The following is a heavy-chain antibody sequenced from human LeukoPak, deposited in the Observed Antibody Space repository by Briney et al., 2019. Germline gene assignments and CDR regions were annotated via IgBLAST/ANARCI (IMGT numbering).Heavy chain of an antibody. CDR2: ISYDGSNK. J-gene: IGHJ4*02. CDR1: GFTFSSYA. CDR3: ARGEAAGTRGVYFDY. V-gene: IGHV3-30*04. Sequence: GGSLRLSCAASGFTFSSYAIHWVRQAPGKGLEWVAVISYDGSNKYYADSVKGRFTISRDNSMNTLFLQMNGLRAEDTAVYYCARGEAAGTRGVYFDYWGQGTLVTVSS. D-gene: IGHD6-13*01.